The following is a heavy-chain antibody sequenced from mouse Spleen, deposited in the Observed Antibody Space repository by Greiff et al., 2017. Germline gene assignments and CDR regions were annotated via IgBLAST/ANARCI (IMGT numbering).Heavy chain of an antibody. CDR2: IWWDDDK. J-gene: IGHJ1*01. V-gene: IGHV8-8*01. CDR1: GFSLSTFGMG. CDR3: ARNSYYYGSSYPNWYFDV. Sequence: QVTLKESGPGILQPSQTLSLTCSFSGFSLSTFGMGVGWIRQPSGKGLEWLAHIWWDDDKYYNPALKSRLTISKDTSKNQVFLKIANVDTADTATYYCARNSYYYGSSYPNWYFDVWGAGTTVTVSS. D-gene: IGHD1-1*01.